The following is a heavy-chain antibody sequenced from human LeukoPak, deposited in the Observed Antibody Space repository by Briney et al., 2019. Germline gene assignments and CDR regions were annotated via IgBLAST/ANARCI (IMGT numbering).Heavy chain of an antibody. D-gene: IGHD2-15*01. CDR2: IYYSGST. CDR1: GGSISSSSYY. Sequence: SETLSLTCTVSGGSISSSSYYWGWIRQPPGKGLEWIGSIYYSGSTYYNPSLKSRVTISVDTSKNQFSLKPSSVTAADTAVYYCARVGKCISGGSCYGPNQSNNWFDPWGQGTLVTVSS. J-gene: IGHJ5*02. CDR3: ARVGKCISGGSCYGPNQSNNWFDP. V-gene: IGHV4-39*07.